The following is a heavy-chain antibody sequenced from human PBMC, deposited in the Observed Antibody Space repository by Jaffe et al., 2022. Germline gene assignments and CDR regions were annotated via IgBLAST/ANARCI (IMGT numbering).Heavy chain of an antibody. D-gene: IGHD2-15*01. Sequence: QVQLQESGPGLVKPSETLSLTCTVSGGSISSYYWSWIRQPPGKGLEWIGYIYYSGSTNYNPSLKSRVTISVDTSKNQFSLKLSSVTAADTAVYYCASQIKGGYCSGGSCPFYFDYWGQGTLVTVSS. V-gene: IGHV4-59*01. CDR2: IYYSGST. CDR1: GGSISSYY. CDR3: ASQIKGGYCSGGSCPFYFDY. J-gene: IGHJ4*02.